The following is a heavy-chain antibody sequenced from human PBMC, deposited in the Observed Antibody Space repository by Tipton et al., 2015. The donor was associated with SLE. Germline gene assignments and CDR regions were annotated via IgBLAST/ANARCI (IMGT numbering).Heavy chain of an antibody. J-gene: IGHJ3*02. D-gene: IGHD6-19*01. V-gene: IGHV4-34*01. CDR1: GGSFSGYY. CDR3: VRGPILQWLGGDAFDI. Sequence: TLSLTCAVYGGSFSGYYWSWIRQPPGKGLEWIGEINHSGSTNYNPSLKSRVTISVDTSKNQFSLKLSSVTAADTAVYYCVRGPILQWLGGDAFDIWGQGTMVTVSS. CDR2: INHSGST.